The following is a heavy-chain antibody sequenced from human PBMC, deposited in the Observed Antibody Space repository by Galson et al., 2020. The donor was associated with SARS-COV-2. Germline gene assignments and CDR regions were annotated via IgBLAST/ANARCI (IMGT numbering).Heavy chain of an antibody. D-gene: IGHD3-10*01. Sequence: GESLKISCAASGFTFSNSWMHWVRQAPGKGLVWVSRIKTDGSSTSYADSVKGRITISRDNAKNTLYLQMNSLRAEDTAVYYCAREGGSGSPMGWFDPWGQGTLVTVSS. CDR3: AREGGSGSPMGWFDP. V-gene: IGHV3-74*01. CDR2: IKTDGSST. J-gene: IGHJ5*02. CDR1: GFTFSNSW.